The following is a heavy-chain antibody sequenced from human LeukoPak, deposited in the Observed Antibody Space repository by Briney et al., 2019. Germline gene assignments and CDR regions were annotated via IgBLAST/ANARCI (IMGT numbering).Heavy chain of an antibody. J-gene: IGHJ6*03. CDR2: ISGSGGST. CDR1: GFTFSSYA. D-gene: IGHD5-18*01. V-gene: IGHV3-23*01. Sequence: PGGSLRLSCAASGFTFSSYAMSWVRQAPGKGLEWVSAISGSGGSTYYADSVKGRFTISRDNSKNTLYLQMNSLRAEDTAVYYCAKDSVDTAMVPTNYYYYYYMDVWGKGTTVIVSS. CDR3: AKDSVDTAMVPTNYYYYYYMDV.